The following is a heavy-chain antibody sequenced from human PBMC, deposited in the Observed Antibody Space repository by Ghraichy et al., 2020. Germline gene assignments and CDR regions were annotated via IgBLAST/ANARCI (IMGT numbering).Heavy chain of an antibody. D-gene: IGHD2-21*02. V-gene: IGHV4-30-2*01. CDR3: ARAPFESDDFYDDGFDI. CDR1: GGAIGSGDYS. CDR2: IYTGGDT. J-gene: IGHJ3*02. Sequence: SETLSLTCAVSGGAIGSGDYSWSWIRQPPGKGLEWIGYIYTGGDTYYIPSVKGRATITADLSKNHFSLKLSSVTAADTAVYYCARAPFESDDFYDDGFDIWCPGTMVTVSS.